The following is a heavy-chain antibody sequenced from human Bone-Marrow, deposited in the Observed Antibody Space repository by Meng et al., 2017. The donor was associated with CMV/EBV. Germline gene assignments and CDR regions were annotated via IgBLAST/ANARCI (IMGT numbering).Heavy chain of an antibody. D-gene: IGHD1-26*01. CDR2: ISYDGSNK. V-gene: IGHV3-30-3*02. CDR1: GFTFSSYA. Sequence: GGSLRLSCAASGFTFSSYAMHWVRQAPGKGLEWVAVISYDGSNKYYADSVKGRFTISRDNSKNTLYLQMNSLRAEDTAVYYCAKMPRSLGAATHLDYWGQGTLVTVYS. CDR3: AKMPRSLGAATHLDY. J-gene: IGHJ4*02.